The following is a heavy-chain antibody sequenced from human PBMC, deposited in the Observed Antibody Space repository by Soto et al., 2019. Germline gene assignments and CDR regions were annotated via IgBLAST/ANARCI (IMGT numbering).Heavy chain of an antibody. D-gene: IGHD3-16*01. CDR3: ARGGYYDNVWGKLSHYGLDV. J-gene: IGHJ6*02. CDR2: ISPYNDQT. Sequence: QVQLVQSASEVVKPGASEKVSCKASGYTFIRYGITWVRQAPGQRLEWMGWISPYNDQTIYAQELQGRVTMTADTSTRTVYMQLRSLKSDDTAVYYCARGGYYDNVWGKLSHYGLDVWGQGTSVTVSS. CDR1: GYTFIRYG. V-gene: IGHV1-18*01.